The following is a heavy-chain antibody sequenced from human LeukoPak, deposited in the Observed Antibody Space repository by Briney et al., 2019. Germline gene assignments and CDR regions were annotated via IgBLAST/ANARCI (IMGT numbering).Heavy chain of an antibody. Sequence: PGGSLRLSCAASGFTFSSYAMSWVRQAPGKGLEWVSAISGSGGSTYYADSVKGRSTISRDNSKNTLYLQMNSLRAEDTAVYYCAAGGSGSYWWFDPWGQGTLVTVSS. J-gene: IGHJ5*02. CDR1: GFTFSSYA. CDR2: ISGSGGST. CDR3: AAGGSGSYWWFDP. V-gene: IGHV3-23*01. D-gene: IGHD3-10*01.